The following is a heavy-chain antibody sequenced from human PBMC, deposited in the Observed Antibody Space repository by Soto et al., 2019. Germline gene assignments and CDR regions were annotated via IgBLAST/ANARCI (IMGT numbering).Heavy chain of an antibody. CDR1: GFTFSSFG. CDR2: IWYDGSKK. CDR3: ARDASYYSLWSGYYPSRNGMDV. V-gene: IGHV3-33*01. D-gene: IGHD3-3*01. J-gene: IGHJ6*02. Sequence: QVQVVEFGGGVVQPGRSLRLSCAASGFTFSSFGMHWVRQAPGKGLEWVSLIWYDGSKKSYGDSVKGRFTISRDNSRNTVYLQMNSLRADDTAVYYCARDASYYSLWSGYYPSRNGMDVWGQGTKVTVSS.